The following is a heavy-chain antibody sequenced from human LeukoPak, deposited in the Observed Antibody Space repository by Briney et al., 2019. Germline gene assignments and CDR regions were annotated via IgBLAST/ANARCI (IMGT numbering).Heavy chain of an antibody. J-gene: IGHJ5*02. Sequence: SETLSLTCTVSGASISSYYWSWIRQPPGKGLEWIGYISYSGGANYNPSLKSRVTMSLDTSKNQFSLKLKPVTAADTAVYYCAREGGLLWFGELLGSWFDPWGQGTLVTVSS. CDR3: AREGGLLWFGELLGSWFDP. CDR1: GASISSYY. V-gene: IGHV4-59*01. D-gene: IGHD3-10*01. CDR2: ISYSGGA.